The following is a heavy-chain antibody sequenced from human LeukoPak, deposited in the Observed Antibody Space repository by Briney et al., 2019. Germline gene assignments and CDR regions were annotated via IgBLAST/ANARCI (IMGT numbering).Heavy chain of an antibody. Sequence: ASVTVSCKASGYAFTSYGISWVRQAPGQGLEWMGWVSAYDGNPNYAPKLKGRVTMTTDTSTSTAYMELRSLRSDDTAVYYCAIEDCSGGSCYSLSLTPVFHVFDIWGQGTMVTVSS. CDR3: AIEDCSGGSCYSLSLTPVFHVFDI. D-gene: IGHD2-15*01. V-gene: IGHV1-18*01. J-gene: IGHJ3*02. CDR1: GYAFTSYG. CDR2: VSAYDGNP.